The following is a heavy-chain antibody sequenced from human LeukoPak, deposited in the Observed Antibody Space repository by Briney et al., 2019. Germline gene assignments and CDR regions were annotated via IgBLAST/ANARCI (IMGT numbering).Heavy chain of an antibody. CDR3: AKGGKFWSGLKQIDY. CDR1: GFTFDDYA. J-gene: IGHJ4*02. CDR2: ISWNSGSI. V-gene: IGHV3-9*03. Sequence: GGSLRLSCAASGFTFDDYAMHWVRQAPGKGLEWVSGISWNSGSIGYADSVKGRFTISRDNAKNSLYLQMNSLRAEDMALYYCAKGGKFWSGLKQIDYWGQGTLVTVSS. D-gene: IGHD3-3*01.